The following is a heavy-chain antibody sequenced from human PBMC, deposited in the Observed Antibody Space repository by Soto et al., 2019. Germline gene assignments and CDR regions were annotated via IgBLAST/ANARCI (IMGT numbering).Heavy chain of an antibody. D-gene: IGHD1-26*01. CDR1: GFTFSSYG. CDR3: ARDGYSGSYYRGPDWYFDL. CDR2: IWYDGSNK. V-gene: IGHV3-33*01. Sequence: QVQLVESGGGVVQPGRSLRLSCAASGFTFSSYGMHWVRQAPGKGLEWVAVIWYDGSNKYYADSVKGRFTISRDNSKNTLYLQMNSLRAEDTAVYYCARDGYSGSYYRGPDWYFDLWGRGTLVTVSS. J-gene: IGHJ2*01.